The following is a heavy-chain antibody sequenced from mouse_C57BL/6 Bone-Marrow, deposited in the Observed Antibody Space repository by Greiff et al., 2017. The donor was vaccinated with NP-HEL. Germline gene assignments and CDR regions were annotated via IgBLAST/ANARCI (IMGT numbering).Heavy chain of an antibody. Sequence: EVKLEESGGGLVQPGGSMKLSCAASGFTFSDAWMDWVRQSPEKGLEWVAEIRNKANNHATYYAESVKGRFTISRDDSKSSVYQQMNSLRAEDTGIYYCTRITTVVATGYFDYWGQGTTLTVSS. CDR1: GFTFSDAW. CDR3: TRITTVVATGYFDY. J-gene: IGHJ2*01. V-gene: IGHV6-6*01. CDR2: IRNKANNHAT. D-gene: IGHD1-1*01.